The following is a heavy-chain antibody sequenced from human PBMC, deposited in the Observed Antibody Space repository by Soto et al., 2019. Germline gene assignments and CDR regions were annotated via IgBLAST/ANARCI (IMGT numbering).Heavy chain of an antibody. CDR3: ARVKQGRGGYDSPFDY. V-gene: IGHV3-33*01. J-gene: IGHJ4*02. Sequence: VQLVESGGDVVQPGGSLRLSCAPSGFIFSSYYMHWVRQAPGKGLEWVAVIKYGGSNKYYADSVKGRFTISRDNSKNTLYLAMNSLRAEDTAVYYCARVKQGRGGYDSPFDYWGQGTLVTVSS. CDR2: IKYGGSNK. D-gene: IGHD5-12*01. CDR1: GFIFSSYY.